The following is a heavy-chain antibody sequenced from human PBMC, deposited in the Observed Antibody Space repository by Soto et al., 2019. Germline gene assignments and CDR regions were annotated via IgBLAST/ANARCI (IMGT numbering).Heavy chain of an antibody. CDR2: IYYIGST. V-gene: IGHV4-39*01. Sequence: SETLSLTCTVSGGSISSSSHYWGWIRQPPGKGLEWIGTIYYIGSTYHNPSLKSRVSLSVDTSQNQFSLKLNSVTAADTAVYFCARVPSPFDFYYAMDVWGQGTTVTVSS. CDR3: ARVPSPFDFYYAMDV. J-gene: IGHJ6*02. CDR1: GGSISSSSHY. D-gene: IGHD3-16*01.